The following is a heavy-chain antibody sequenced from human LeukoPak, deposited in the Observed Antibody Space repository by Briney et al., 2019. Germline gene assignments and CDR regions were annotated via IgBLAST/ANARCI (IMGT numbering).Heavy chain of an antibody. D-gene: IGHD3-3*01. CDR3: ARGVPIFGVVITKGDNWFDP. J-gene: IGHJ5*02. CDR2: MNPNSGNT. Sequence: ASVKVSCKASGYTFTNYDINWVRQAAGQGLEWMGWMNPNSGNTGYSQKFQGRVTMTRNTSISTAYMELSSLRSDDTAVYYCARGVPIFGVVITKGDNWFDPWGQGTLVTVSS. V-gene: IGHV1-8*01. CDR1: GYTFTNYD.